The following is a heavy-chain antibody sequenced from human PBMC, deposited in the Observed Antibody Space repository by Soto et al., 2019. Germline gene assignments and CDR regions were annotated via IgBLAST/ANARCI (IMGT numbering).Heavy chain of an antibody. CDR3: AKDSHMGYYYYMDV. CDR2: ISGSGGST. Sequence: PGGSLRLSCAASGFTFSSYAMSWVRQAPGKGLEWVSAISGSGGSTYYADSVKGRFTISRDNSKNTLYLQMNSLRAEDTAVYYCAKDSHMGYYYYMDVWGKGTTVTVYS. CDR1: GFTFSSYA. V-gene: IGHV3-23*01. D-gene: IGHD3-16*01. J-gene: IGHJ6*03.